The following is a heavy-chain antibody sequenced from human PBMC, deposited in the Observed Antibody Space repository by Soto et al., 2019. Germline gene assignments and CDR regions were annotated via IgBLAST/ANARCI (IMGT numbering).Heavy chain of an antibody. V-gene: IGHV3-23*01. CDR3: ARGVGCSSTSCHPLRAFDI. D-gene: IGHD2-2*01. CDR1: GFTFSSYA. J-gene: IGHJ3*02. Sequence: GGSLRLSCAASGFTFSSYAMSWVRQAPGKGLEWVSAISGSGGSTSYAQKFQGRVTMTRDTSTSTVYMELSSLRSEDTAVYYCARGVGCSSTSCHPLRAFDIWGQGTMVTVSS. CDR2: ISGSGGST.